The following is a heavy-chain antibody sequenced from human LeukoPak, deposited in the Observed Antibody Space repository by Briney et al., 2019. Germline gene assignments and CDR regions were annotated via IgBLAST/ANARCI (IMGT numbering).Heavy chain of an antibody. CDR3: ARGSFGGVIVLMDV. V-gene: IGHV1-2*02. J-gene: IGHJ6*03. D-gene: IGHD3-16*02. Sequence: GASVKVSCKASGYTFAGYYMHWVRQAPGQGLEWMGWINPNSGGTNYAQKFQGRVTMTRDTSISTAYMELSRLRSDDTAVYYCARGSFGGVIVLMDVWGKGTTVTVSS. CDR1: GYTFAGYY. CDR2: INPNSGGT.